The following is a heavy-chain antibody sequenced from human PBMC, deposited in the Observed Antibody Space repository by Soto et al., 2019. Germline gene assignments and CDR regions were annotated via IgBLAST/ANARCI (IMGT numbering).Heavy chain of an antibody. CDR2: IYYSGST. CDR3: ARDCTSCYGYYYYGMDV. Sequence: QVQLQESGPGLVKPSETLSLTCTVSGGSVSSGSYYWSWIRQPPRKGLEWIGYIYYSGSTNYNPSLKSRVTISVDTSKNQFSLKLSSVTAADSAVYYCARDCTSCYGYYYYGMDVWGQGTTVTVSS. D-gene: IGHD2-2*01. CDR1: GGSVSSGSYY. V-gene: IGHV4-61*01. J-gene: IGHJ6*02.